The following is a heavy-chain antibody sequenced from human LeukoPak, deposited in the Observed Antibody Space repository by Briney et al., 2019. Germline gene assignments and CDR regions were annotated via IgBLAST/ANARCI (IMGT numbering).Heavy chain of an antibody. CDR2: IYYSGST. J-gene: IGHJ4*02. V-gene: IGHV4-39*07. CDR1: GGSISSSSYY. CDR3: ARDAPVKATLDY. D-gene: IGHD1-26*01. Sequence: SETLSLTCTVSGGSISSSSYYWGWIRQPPGKGLEWIGSIYYSGSTYYNPSLKSRVTISVDTSKNQFSLKLSSVTAADTAVYYCARDAPVKATLDYWGQGTLVTVSS.